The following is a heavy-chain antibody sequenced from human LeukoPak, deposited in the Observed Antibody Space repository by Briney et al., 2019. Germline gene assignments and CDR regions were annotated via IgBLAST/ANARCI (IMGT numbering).Heavy chain of an antibody. J-gene: IGHJ4*02. V-gene: IGHV3-53*01. CDR1: GFTFTNNW. D-gene: IGHD4-17*01. CDR3: ARDSYGDANFDS. CDR2: IYADGNT. Sequence: GGSLRLSCAASGFTFTNNWMTWVRQAPGRGLEWVSFIYADGNTYYADSVKGRFTISRDISKNAVYLQMNSLRAEDTAVYYCARDSYGDANFDSWGQGTLVTVSS.